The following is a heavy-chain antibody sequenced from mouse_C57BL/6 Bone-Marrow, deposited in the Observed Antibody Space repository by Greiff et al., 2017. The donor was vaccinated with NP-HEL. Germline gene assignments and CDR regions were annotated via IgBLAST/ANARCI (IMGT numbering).Heavy chain of an antibody. CDR3: ARDYYVYAMDY. CDR1: GYTFTDYY. V-gene: IGHV1-19*01. CDR2: INPYNGGT. Sequence: EVQLQQSGPVLVKPGASVKMPCKASGYTFTDYYMNWVKQSHGKSLEWIGVINPYNGGTSYNQKFKGKATLTVDKSSSTAYMELNSLTSEDSAVYYCARDYYVYAMDYWGQGTSVTVSS. D-gene: IGHD2-1*01. J-gene: IGHJ4*01.